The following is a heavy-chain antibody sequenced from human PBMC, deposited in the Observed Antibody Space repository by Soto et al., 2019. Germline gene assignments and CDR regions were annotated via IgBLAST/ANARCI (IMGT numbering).Heavy chain of an antibody. J-gene: IGHJ4*02. CDR3: ARDPGGRFDS. CDR2: IYYSGST. D-gene: IGHD1-26*01. CDR1: GGSISNYY. V-gene: IGHV4-59*01. Sequence: QVHLQESGPGLVKPSETLSLTCTVSGGSISNYYWSWIRQPPGGGLEWIGYIYYSGSTNYNPALKCRLTISVGTSRKEFSLRLTSVTAADSAVYYCARDPGGRFDSWGQGTLVTVSS.